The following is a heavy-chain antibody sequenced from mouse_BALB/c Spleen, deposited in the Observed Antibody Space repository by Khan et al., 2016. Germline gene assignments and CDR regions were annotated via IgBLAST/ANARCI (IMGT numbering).Heavy chain of an antibody. J-gene: IGHJ2*01. CDR1: GYTFTIYT. V-gene: IGHV1-4*01. Sequence: QVQLQQSGAELARPGASVKMSCKASGYTFTIYTMHWVKQRPGQGLEWIGYINPSSGDTTYNQKFKDKATLTADKSSSTAYMQLSSLTSEDSAGYYCARSRRMGGIYVFDYRGQGTTLTVSS. CDR3: ARSRRMGGIYVFDY. D-gene: IGHD1-1*01. CDR2: INPSSGDT.